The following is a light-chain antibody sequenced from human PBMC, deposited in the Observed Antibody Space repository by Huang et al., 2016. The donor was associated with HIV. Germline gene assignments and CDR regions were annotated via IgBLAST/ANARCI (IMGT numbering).Light chain of an antibody. CDR1: QSLLQSNGYNY. J-gene: IGKJ4*01. CDR2: LGS. Sequence: DIVMTQSPLSLPVTPGEPASISCRSSQSLLQSNGYNYLDWYLKKPGQSPQLLIYLGSNRASGVPNRFSGSGSGTAFTLKISRVEAEDVGVYYCMQTLQTPLTFGGGTKVEIK. V-gene: IGKV2-28*01. CDR3: MQTLQTPLT.